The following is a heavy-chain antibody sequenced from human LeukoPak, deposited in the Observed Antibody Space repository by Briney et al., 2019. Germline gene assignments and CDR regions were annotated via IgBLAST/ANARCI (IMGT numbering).Heavy chain of an antibody. Sequence: GGSLRLSCAASGFTVSNNYMSWVRQAPGKGLERVAFIRNDGSPKYYSDSVKGRFAISRDKSKNTLFLEISSLRPEDTAVYYCAKDVPAAYFDYWGQGTLVTVSS. CDR3: AKDVPAAYFDY. J-gene: IGHJ4*02. CDR2: IRNDGSPK. CDR1: GFTVSNNY. D-gene: IGHD2-21*01. V-gene: IGHV3-30*02.